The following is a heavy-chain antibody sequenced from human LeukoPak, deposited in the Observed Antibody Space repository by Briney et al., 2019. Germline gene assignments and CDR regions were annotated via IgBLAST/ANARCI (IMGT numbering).Heavy chain of an antibody. CDR3: ARLWIVATWFDA. CDR1: NGSMTSDSYY. V-gene: IGHV4-39*02. J-gene: IGHJ5*02. CDR2: IFYSGNT. D-gene: IGHD2-2*03. Sequence: PSETLSLTCTVSNGSMTSDSYYWAWVRPPPGKGLEWIGTIFYSGNTYYSASLKSRVTVSLDTSKKNFSLRLSSVTAADTAVYYCARLWIVATWFDAWGQGALVTVSS.